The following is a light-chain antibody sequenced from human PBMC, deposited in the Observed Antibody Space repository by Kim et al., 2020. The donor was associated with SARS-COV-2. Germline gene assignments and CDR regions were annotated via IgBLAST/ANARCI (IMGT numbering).Light chain of an antibody. J-gene: IGKJ1*01. CDR3: QQRSNWPT. Sequence: SLSPAERAALSCSASQSVSSYFAWYQQKPGQAPRLLIYDASNRATGIPARFSGSGSGTDFTLTISSLEPEDFAVYYCQQRSNWPTFGQGTKVDIK. V-gene: IGKV3-11*01. CDR1: QSVSSY. CDR2: DAS.